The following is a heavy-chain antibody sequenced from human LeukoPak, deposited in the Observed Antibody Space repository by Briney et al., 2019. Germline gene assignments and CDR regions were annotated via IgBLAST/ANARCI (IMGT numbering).Heavy chain of an antibody. CDR2: INPNSGGT. CDR1: GYTFTGYY. V-gene: IGHV1-2*02. CDR3: ARVECSSTSCHPRGYYYYYMDV. Sequence: GASVKVSCKASGYTFTGYYMHWVRQAPGQGLEWMGWINPNSGGTNYAQKFQGRVTMTRDTSISTAYMELSRLRSDDTAVYYCARVECSSTSCHPRGYYYYYMDVWGKGTTVTVSS. D-gene: IGHD2-2*01. J-gene: IGHJ6*03.